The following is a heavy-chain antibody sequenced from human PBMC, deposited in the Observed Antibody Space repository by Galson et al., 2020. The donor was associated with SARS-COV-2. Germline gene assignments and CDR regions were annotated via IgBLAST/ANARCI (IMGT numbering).Heavy chain of an antibody. J-gene: IGHJ4*02. Sequence: QLGESLKISCAASGFTFSSYAMHWVRQAPGKGLEWVAVISYDGSNKYYADSVNGRFTISRDNSKNTLYLQMNSLRAEDTAVYYCARPYSGSYRGYVDYWGQGTLVTVSS. D-gene: IGHD1-26*01. CDR3: ARPYSGSYRGYVDY. CDR1: GFTFSSYA. CDR2: ISYDGSNK. V-gene: IGHV3-30*04.